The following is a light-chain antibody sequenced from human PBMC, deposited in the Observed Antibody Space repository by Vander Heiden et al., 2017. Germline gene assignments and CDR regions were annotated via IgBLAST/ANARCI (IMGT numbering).Light chain of an antibody. J-gene: IGKJ1*01. V-gene: IGKV3-20*01. Sequence: EIVLPHSPGTLSFSPGERATLSCRVSQSVSSHYLAWYQKKPGQAPRLLMYDASSRATGISDRFSGSGSGTDFTLTITRLEPEDFAVYYCQQNRTFGQGTKVEIK. CDR1: QSVSSHY. CDR3: QQNRT. CDR2: DAS.